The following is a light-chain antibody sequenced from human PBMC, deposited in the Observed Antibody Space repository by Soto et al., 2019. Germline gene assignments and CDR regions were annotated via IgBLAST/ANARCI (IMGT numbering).Light chain of an antibody. CDR3: LQDFNYPWT. CDR2: AAS. J-gene: IGKJ1*01. CDR1: QGIGND. V-gene: IGKV1-6*01. Sequence: AIQMTQSPSSLSASVGDIVTITCRSGQGIGNDLAWFQQRPGKAPKLLIYAASGLQSGFPSRFRETRSGTDFTLTILSLQPEDFATDYSLQDFNYPWTFGQGTQVAI.